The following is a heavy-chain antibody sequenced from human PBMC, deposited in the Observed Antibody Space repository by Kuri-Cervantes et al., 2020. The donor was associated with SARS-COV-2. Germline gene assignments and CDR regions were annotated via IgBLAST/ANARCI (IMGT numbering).Heavy chain of an antibody. D-gene: IGHD6-19*01. CDR3: ATWPGWYGNYYYGMDV. Sequence: ASVQVSCKVCGYTLTELSMHWVRQAPGKRLEWMGGFDPEDGETIYAQKFQGRVTMTEDTSTDKAYMELSSLRSEDTAVYYCATWPGWYGNYYYGMDVWGQGTTVTVSS. CDR2: FDPEDGET. J-gene: IGHJ6*02. CDR1: GYTLTELS. V-gene: IGHV1-24*01.